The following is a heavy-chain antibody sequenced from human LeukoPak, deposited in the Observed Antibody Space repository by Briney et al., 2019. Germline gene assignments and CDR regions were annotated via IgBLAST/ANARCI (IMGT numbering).Heavy chain of an antibody. Sequence: PGGPLRLSCAASESTFSTYAMTWVRQAPGKGLEWVSAIGTAGDPHYSDSVRGRFTISRDNSKNTLSLQMNNLRAEDTAIYYCAKDWSCDYWGQGTLVTVSS. J-gene: IGHJ4*02. CDR3: AKDWSCDY. V-gene: IGHV3-23*01. CDR1: ESTFSTYA. D-gene: IGHD3-10*01. CDR2: IGTAGDP.